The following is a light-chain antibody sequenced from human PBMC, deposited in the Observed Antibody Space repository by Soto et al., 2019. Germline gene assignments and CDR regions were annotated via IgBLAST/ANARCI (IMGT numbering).Light chain of an antibody. CDR2: RAS. V-gene: IGKV3-20*01. CDR3: QQYGSSPLT. J-gene: IGKJ4*01. Sequence: EILLTQSPATLSLSPGERATLSCRASQSVSSNYLAWYQQKPGQAPKVLIYRASSRATGIPDRFSGRGSGTDFTLTISRLEPEAFAVYYCQQYGSSPLTFGGGIKVEIK. CDR1: QSVSSNY.